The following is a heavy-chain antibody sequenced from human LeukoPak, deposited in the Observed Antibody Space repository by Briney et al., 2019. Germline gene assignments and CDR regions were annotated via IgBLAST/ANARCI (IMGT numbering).Heavy chain of an antibody. CDR3: AKGYYYDSSGYYPPTPVDY. V-gene: IGHV3-23*01. CDR2: ISGSGGST. Sequence: PGGSLRLSCAASGFAFSSYEMSWVRQAPGKGLEWVSGISGSGGSTYYADSVKGRFTISRDNSKNTLYLQMNSLRAEDTAVYYCAKGYYYDSSGYYPPTPVDYWGQGTLVTVSS. CDR1: GFAFSSYE. J-gene: IGHJ4*02. D-gene: IGHD3-22*01.